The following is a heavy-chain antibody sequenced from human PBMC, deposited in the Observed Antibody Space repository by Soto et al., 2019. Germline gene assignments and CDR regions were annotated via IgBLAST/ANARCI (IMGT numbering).Heavy chain of an antibody. Sequence: HPGGSLRLSCAASGFTFSSYGIHWVRQAPGKGLEWVAVIWYDGSNKYYADSVKGRFIISRDNSKNTVYLQMNSLRAEDTAVYYCGKDCGGDCYPYWYFDLWGRGTLVTVSS. J-gene: IGHJ2*01. CDR2: IWYDGSNK. CDR1: GFTFSSYG. D-gene: IGHD2-21*02. V-gene: IGHV3-33*06. CDR3: GKDCGGDCYPYWYFDL.